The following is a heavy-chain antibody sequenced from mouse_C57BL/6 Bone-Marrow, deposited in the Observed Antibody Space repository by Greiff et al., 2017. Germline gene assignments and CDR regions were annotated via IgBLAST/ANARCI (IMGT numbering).Heavy chain of an antibody. CDR1: GYTFTDYY. V-gene: IGHV1-76*01. D-gene: IGHD2-4*01. CDR2: IYPGSGNT. CDR3: ARDYDVDY. J-gene: IGHJ2*01. Sequence: VKLMESGAELVRPGASVKLSCKASGYTFTDYYINWVKQRPGQGLEWIARIYPGSGNTYYNEKFKGKATLTAEKSSSTAYMQLSSLTSEDSAVYFCARDYDVDYWGQGTTLTVSS.